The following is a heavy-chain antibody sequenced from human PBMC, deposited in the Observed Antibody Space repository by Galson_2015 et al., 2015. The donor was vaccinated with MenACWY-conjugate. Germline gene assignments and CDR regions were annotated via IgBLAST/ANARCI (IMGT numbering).Heavy chain of an antibody. CDR1: GFTISGYW. CDR2: IKQDGSEK. V-gene: IGHV3-7*03. J-gene: IGHJ5*02. Sequence: SLRLSCAASGFTISGYWMSWVRQAPGKGLEWEANIKQDGSEKNYVDSMKGRFTISRDNAKNSLYLEVNSLRAEDTAVYYCARGRITIGPWGQGTLVTVFS. D-gene: IGHD3-9*01. CDR3: ARGRITIGP.